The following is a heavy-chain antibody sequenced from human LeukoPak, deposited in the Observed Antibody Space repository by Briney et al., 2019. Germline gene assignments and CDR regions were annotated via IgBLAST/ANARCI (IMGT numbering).Heavy chain of an antibody. CDR2: IDSDGGTE. CDR3: VREGTLVLAFDY. D-gene: IGHD2-8*02. Sequence: TGGSLTLSCAASGFIFPAYWMHWVRQVPGKGLEWVSRIDSDGGTETYADAVRGRFTISRDNDKNTVFLQMNSLRVEDTAVYYCVREGTLVLAFDYWGPGTVVSVSS. CDR1: GFIFPAYW. V-gene: IGHV3-74*01. J-gene: IGHJ4*02.